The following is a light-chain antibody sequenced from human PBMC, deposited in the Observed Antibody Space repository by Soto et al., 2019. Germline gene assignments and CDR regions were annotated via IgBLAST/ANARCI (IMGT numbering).Light chain of an antibody. V-gene: IGLV1-47*02. CDR3: ATWDDSLSGYV. Sequence: QSVLTQPPSASGTPGQRVTISCSGSSSNIGSNSVYWYQQLPGAAPKLLIYGDSQRPSGVPDRFSGSKSGTSASLAISGLRSEDEAYYYCATWDDSLSGYVFGAGTKLTVL. CDR2: GDS. CDR1: SSNIGSNS. J-gene: IGLJ1*01.